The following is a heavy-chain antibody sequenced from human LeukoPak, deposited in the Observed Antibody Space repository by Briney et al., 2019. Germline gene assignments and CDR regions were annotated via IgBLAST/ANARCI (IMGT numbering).Heavy chain of an antibody. CDR2: ISSSGSSI. V-gene: IGHV3-11*01. J-gene: IGHJ5*02. D-gene: IGHD6-6*01. CDR1: GFTFSDYY. CDR3: ARSRVAARRGRWFDP. Sequence: GGSLRLSCATSGFTFSDYYMSWIRQAPGKGLEWVSYISSSGSSIYYADSVKGRFTISRDNAKNSLYLQMNRLRAEDTAVYYCARSRVAARRGRWFDPWGQGTLVTVSS.